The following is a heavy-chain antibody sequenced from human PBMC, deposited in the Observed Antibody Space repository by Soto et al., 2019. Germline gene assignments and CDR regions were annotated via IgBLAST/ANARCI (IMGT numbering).Heavy chain of an antibody. CDR2: ISYDGSNK. J-gene: IGHJ6*02. Sequence: QVQLVESGGGVVQPGRSLRLSCAASGFTFSSYAMHWVRQAPGKGLEWVAVISYDGSNKYYADSVKGRFTISRDNSKNTLYLQMNSLRAEDKAVYYCAREGLGGHYYYYGMDVWGQGTTVTVSS. CDR1: GFTFSSYA. CDR3: AREGLGGHYYYYGMDV. V-gene: IGHV3-30-3*01. D-gene: IGHD2-15*01.